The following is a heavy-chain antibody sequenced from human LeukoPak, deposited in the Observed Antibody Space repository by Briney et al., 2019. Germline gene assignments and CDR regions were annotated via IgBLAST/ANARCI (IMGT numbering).Heavy chain of an antibody. V-gene: IGHV3-48*03. D-gene: IGHD3-10*02. Sequence: PGGSLRLSCAASGFTFSSYEMNWVRQAPGKGLEWVSYISSSGATVYYADSVKGRFTISRDNAKNSLYLQMNSLRAEDTAVYYCAELGITMIGGVWGKGTTVTISS. CDR2: ISSSGATV. J-gene: IGHJ6*04. CDR3: AELGITMIGGV. CDR1: GFTFSSYE.